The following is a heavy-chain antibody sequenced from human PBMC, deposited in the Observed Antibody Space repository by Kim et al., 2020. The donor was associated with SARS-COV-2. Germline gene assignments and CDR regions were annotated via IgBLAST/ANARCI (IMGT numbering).Heavy chain of an antibody. CDR2: ISTSGDVT. V-gene: IGHV3-23*01. Sequence: GGSLRLSCAASGFTFSNYGMSWIRQSPGKGLEWVSAISTSGDVTNYPDSVKGRFTISRDNSKNTLSLQMNSLRTEDTALYYCAKGATDGISHYDLWGQGTLVTVSS. CDR3: AKGATDGISHYDL. CDR1: GFTFSNYG. D-gene: IGHD6-13*01. J-gene: IGHJ4*02.